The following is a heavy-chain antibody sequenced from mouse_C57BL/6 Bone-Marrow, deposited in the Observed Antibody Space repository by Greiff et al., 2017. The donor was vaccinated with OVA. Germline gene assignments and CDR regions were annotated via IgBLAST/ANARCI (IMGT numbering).Heavy chain of an antibody. CDR2: IRNKANGYTT. CDR1: GFTFTDYY. J-gene: IGHJ3*01. D-gene: IGHD2-4*01. CDR3: ASNYADSAWFAY. V-gene: IGHV7-3*01. Sequence: EVKLVESGGGLVQPGGSLSLSCAASGFTFTDYYMSWVRQPPGKALEWLGFIRNKANGYTTEYSASVKGRFTISRDNSQSILYLQMNPLRAEYSATYSCASNYADSAWFAYWGQGTLVTVSA.